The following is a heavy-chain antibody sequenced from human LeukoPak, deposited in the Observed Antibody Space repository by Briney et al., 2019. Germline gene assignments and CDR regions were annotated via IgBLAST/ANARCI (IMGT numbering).Heavy chain of an antibody. D-gene: IGHD1-1*01. CDR3: ARGRRGGTGTADY. CDR1: GFTFSDYY. CDR2: IKQDGSEK. V-gene: IGHV3-7*01. J-gene: IGHJ4*02. Sequence: GGSLRLSCAASGFTFSDYYMSWIRQAPGKGLEWVANIKQDGSEKYYVDSVKGRFTISRDNAKNSLYLQMNSLRAEDTAVYYCARGRRGGTGTADYWGQGTLVTVSS.